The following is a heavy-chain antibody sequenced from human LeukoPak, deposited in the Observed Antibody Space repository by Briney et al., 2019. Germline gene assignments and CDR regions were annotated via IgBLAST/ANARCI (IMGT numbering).Heavy chain of an antibody. Sequence: GGSLRLSCAASGFTFSSYAMSWVRQAPGKGLEWVSAISGSGGSTYYADSVKGRFTISRDNSKNTLYLQMNSLRAEDTAVYYCARDARDSSGWYYFDYWGQGTLVTVSS. CDR3: ARDARDSSGWYYFDY. CDR1: GFTFSSYA. D-gene: IGHD6-19*01. J-gene: IGHJ4*02. V-gene: IGHV3-23*01. CDR2: ISGSGGST.